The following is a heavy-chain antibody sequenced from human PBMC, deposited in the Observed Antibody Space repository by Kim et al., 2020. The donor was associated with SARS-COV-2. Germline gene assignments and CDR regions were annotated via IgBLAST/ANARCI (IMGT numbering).Heavy chain of an antibody. J-gene: IGHJ4*02. V-gene: IGHV3-21*01. Sequence: GGSLRLSCAASGFTFSSYSMNWVRQAPGKGLEWVSSISSSSSYIYYADSGKGRFTISRDNAKNSLYLQMNSLRAEDTAVYYCARAVFGELLYVNYFDYWGQGTLVTVSS. CDR1: GFTFSSYS. CDR3: ARAVFGELLYVNYFDY. CDR2: ISSSSSYI. D-gene: IGHD3-10*01.